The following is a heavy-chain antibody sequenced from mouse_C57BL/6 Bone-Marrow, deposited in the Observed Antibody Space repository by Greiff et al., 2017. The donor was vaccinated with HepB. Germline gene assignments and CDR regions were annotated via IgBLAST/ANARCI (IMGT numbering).Heavy chain of an antibody. CDR3: ASLNGGYAMDY. CDR2: INPSTGGT. Sequence: EVQLQQSGPELVKPGASVKISCKASGYSFTGYYMNWVKQSPEKSLEWIGEINPSTGGTTYNQKFKAKATLTVDKSSSTAYMQLKSLTSEDSAVYYCASLNGGYAMDYWGQGTSVTVSS. CDR1: GYSFTGYY. J-gene: IGHJ4*01. V-gene: IGHV1-42*01.